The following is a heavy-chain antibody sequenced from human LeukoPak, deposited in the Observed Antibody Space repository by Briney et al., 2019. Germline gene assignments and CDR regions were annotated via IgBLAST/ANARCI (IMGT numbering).Heavy chain of an antibody. Sequence: PGRSLRLSCAASGFTFSSYAMHWVRQASGKGLEWVAVISYDGSNKYYADSVKGRFTISRDNSKNTLYLQMNSLRAEDTAVYYCARDRQQLGIFDYWGQGTLVSVSS. D-gene: IGHD6-13*01. CDR2: ISYDGSNK. J-gene: IGHJ4*02. V-gene: IGHV3-30*04. CDR3: ARDRQQLGIFDY. CDR1: GFTFSSYA.